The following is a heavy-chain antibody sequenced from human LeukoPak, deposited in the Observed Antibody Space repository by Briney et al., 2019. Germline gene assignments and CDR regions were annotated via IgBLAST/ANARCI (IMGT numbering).Heavy chain of an antibody. CDR1: GFTFSSYE. Sequence: PGGSLRLSCAASGFTFSSYELNWVRQAPGKGLEWVSCISSSGSTIYYADSVKGRFTISRDNAKNSLYLQMNSLRAEDTAVYYCARKIGGAVAGNWYFDLWGRGTLVIVSS. D-gene: IGHD6-19*01. CDR3: ARKIGGAVAGNWYFDL. J-gene: IGHJ2*01. V-gene: IGHV3-48*03. CDR2: ISSSGSTI.